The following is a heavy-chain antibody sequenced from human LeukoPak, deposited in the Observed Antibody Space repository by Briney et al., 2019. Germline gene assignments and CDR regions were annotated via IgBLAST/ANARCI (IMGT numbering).Heavy chain of an antibody. Sequence: GGSLRLSCAASGFTFDDYGMSWVRQAPGKGLERVSGINWNGGSTGYADSVKGRFTISRDNAKNSLYLQMNSLRAEDTALYYCAREGGYSSSWYPLGYWGQGTLVTVSS. V-gene: IGHV3-20*04. CDR1: GFTFDDYG. CDR3: AREGGYSSSWYPLGY. D-gene: IGHD6-13*01. CDR2: INWNGGST. J-gene: IGHJ4*02.